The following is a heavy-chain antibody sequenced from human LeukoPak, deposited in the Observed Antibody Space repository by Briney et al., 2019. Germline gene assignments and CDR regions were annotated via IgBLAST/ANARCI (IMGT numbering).Heavy chain of an antibody. Sequence: LAASVKVSCKASGYTFTSYGISWVRQAPGQGLESMGWISAYNGNTNYAQKLQGRVTMTTDTSTSTAYMELRSLRSDDTAVYYCARDLRYCSGGSCPYNWFDPWGQRTPVTVSS. V-gene: IGHV1-18*01. CDR1: GYTFTSYG. J-gene: IGHJ5*02. D-gene: IGHD2-15*01. CDR3: ARDLRYCSGGSCPYNWFDP. CDR2: ISAYNGNT.